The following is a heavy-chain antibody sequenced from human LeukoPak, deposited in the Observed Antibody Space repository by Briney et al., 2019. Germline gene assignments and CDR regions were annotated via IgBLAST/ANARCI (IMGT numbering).Heavy chain of an antibody. CDR3: ARDGIVVVPAAIHYYYYYMDV. J-gene: IGHJ6*03. D-gene: IGHD2-2*02. CDR1: GYTFTSYG. Sequence: ASVKVPCKASGYTFTSYGISWVRQAPGQGLEWMGWISAYNGNTNYAQKLQGRVTMTTDTSTSTAYMELRSLRSDDTAVYYCARDGIVVVPAAIHYYYYYMDVWGKGTTATVSS. V-gene: IGHV1-18*01. CDR2: ISAYNGNT.